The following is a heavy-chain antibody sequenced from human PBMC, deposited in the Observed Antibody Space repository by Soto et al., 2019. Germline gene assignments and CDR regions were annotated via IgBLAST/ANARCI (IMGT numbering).Heavy chain of an antibody. CDR2: ISYDGSNK. Sequence: PGGSLRLSCAASGFTFSSYAMHWVRQAPGKGLEWVAVISYDGSNKYYADSVKGRFTISRDNSKNTLYLQMNSLRAEDTAVYYCADGSSWYINAFDIWGQGTMVTVSS. CDR1: GFTFSSYA. D-gene: IGHD6-13*01. CDR3: ADGSSWYINAFDI. V-gene: IGHV3-30-3*01. J-gene: IGHJ3*02.